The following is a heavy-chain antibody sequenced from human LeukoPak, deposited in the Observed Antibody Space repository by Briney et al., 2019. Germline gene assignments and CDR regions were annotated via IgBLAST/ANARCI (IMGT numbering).Heavy chain of an antibody. J-gene: IGHJ4*02. CDR3: ARRFGGATRYFDY. D-gene: IGHD1-26*01. CDR1: GGSITTYH. Sequence: SETLSLSCTVSGGSITTYHWSWIRQPPGKGLEWIGYVYYSGSTCYNPSLKSRVTISVDTSKNQFSLKLSSVTAADTAVYYCARRFGGATRYFDYWGQGTLVTVSS. CDR2: VYYSGST. V-gene: IGHV4-59*08.